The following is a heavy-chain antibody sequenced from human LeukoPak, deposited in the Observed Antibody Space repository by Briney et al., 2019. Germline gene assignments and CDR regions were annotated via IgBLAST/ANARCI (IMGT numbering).Heavy chain of an antibody. CDR1: GVSSSGYY. D-gene: IGHD3-3*02. J-gene: IGHJ4*02. CDR3: ARTLDRLARSASYYFDY. CDR2: INHSGST. V-gene: IGHV4-34*01. Sequence: SETLSLTCPVYGVSSSGYYWSWIRQPPGKGLEWIGEINHSGSTTYNPSSRSRVTISVDTSKNQFSLKLSSVTAADTAVYYCARTLDRLARSASYYFDYWGQGTLATVSS.